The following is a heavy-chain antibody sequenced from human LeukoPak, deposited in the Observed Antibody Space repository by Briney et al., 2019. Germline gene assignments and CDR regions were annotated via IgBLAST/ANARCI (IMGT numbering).Heavy chain of an antibody. CDR3: SRAPPIDF. Sequence: GRSLRLSCTGSGFTFGDYTMSWFRQAPGKGLEWVGFIRSKVYGGTTEYAASVKGRFTISSDDSKSIAYLQMNSLKTEDTAVYYCSRAPPIDFWGQGTLVTVSS. J-gene: IGHJ4*02. CDR1: GFTFGDYT. V-gene: IGHV3-49*03. CDR2: IRSKVYGGTT.